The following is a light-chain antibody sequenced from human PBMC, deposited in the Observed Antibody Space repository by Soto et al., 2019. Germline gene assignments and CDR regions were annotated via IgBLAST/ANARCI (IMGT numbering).Light chain of an antibody. CDR2: KVS. CDR1: ESLVFSDGNTY. J-gene: IGKJ1*01. Sequence: DVVMTQSPLFLPVTLGQPASISCRSSESLVFSDGNTYLTWLHQRPGQSPRRLIYKVSKRGSGDPDRFSGSGSGTDFTLKISRVEAEDVGLYYCVQGTHWPRTFGQGTKVEIK. V-gene: IGKV2-30*01. CDR3: VQGTHWPRT.